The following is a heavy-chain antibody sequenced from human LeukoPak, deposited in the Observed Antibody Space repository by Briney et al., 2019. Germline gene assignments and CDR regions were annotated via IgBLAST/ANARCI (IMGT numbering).Heavy chain of an antibody. CDR1: GYTFTGYY. J-gene: IGHJ6*02. Sequence: GASVKVSCKASGYTFTGYYIHWVRQAPGQGLERMGWINPNSGGTNYAQKFQGRVTMTRDTSISTAYMELSRLRSDDTAVYYCAREDTATMYYYYYSMDVWGQGTTVTVSS. V-gene: IGHV1-2*02. D-gene: IGHD5-18*01. CDR3: AREDTATMYYYYYSMDV. CDR2: INPNSGGT.